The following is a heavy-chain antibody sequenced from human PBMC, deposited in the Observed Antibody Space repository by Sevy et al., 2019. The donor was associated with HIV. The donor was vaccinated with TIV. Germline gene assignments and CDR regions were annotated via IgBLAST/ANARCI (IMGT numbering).Heavy chain of an antibody. V-gene: IGHV3-73*01. D-gene: IGHD3-22*01. CDR3: TRGYYDSTPDAFDI. J-gene: IGHJ3*02. CDR1: GFTFSGSA. Sequence: GGSLRLSCAASGFTFSGSAMHWVRQASGKGLEWVGRIRSKANSYGTAYAASVKGRFTISRVDSKNTAYLQMNSLKTEDTAVYYCTRGYYDSTPDAFDIWGQGTMVTVSS. CDR2: IRSKANSYGT.